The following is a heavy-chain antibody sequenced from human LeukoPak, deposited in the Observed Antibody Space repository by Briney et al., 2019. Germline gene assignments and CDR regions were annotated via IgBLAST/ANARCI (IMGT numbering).Heavy chain of an antibody. CDR3: ARAGGGIFTVDY. D-gene: IGHD1-14*01. J-gene: IGHJ4*02. Sequence: VASVKVSCKASGYTFTGYYMHWVRQAPGQGLEWMGWINPNSGGTNYAQKFQGRVTVTRDTSISTAYMELSRLRSEDTAVYYCARAGGGIFTVDYWGQGTLVTVSS. CDR1: GYTFTGYY. CDR2: INPNSGGT. V-gene: IGHV1-2*02.